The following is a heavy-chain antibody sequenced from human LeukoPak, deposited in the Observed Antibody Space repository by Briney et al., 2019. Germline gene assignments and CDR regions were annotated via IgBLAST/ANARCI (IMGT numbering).Heavy chain of an antibody. CDR1: GYTFTSYT. D-gene: IGHD4-17*01. CDR2: INTGNSNT. V-gene: IGHV1-3*04. CDR3: ARSFGDYSHFDY. J-gene: IGHJ4*02. Sequence: ASVKVSCKASGYTFTSYTIHWVRQAPGQRLEWMGWINTGNSNTKYSLKLQGRVIITKDTSARTAYMELSSLRSEDTAMYYCARSFGDYSHFDYWGQGTLVTVSS.